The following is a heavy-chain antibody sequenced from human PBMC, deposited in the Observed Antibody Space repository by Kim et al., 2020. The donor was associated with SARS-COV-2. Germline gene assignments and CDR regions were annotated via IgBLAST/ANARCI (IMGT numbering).Heavy chain of an antibody. Sequence: WGSLRLSCAASGFTFSNSWMSWVRQAPGKGLEWVGRIKSKTDGGTTDYAAPVKGRFTISRDDSKNTLYLQMNSLKTEDTAVYYCTTVEGSYLTGPGYWGQGTLVTVSS. J-gene: IGHJ4*02. D-gene: IGHD1-26*01. CDR1: GFTFSNSW. CDR3: TTVEGSYLTGPGY. CDR2: IKSKTDGGTT. V-gene: IGHV3-15*01.